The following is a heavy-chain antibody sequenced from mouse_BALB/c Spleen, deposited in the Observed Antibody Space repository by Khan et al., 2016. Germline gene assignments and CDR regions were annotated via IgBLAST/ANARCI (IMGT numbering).Heavy chain of an antibody. Sequence: VQLQQSGAELVKPRASVKLSCTASGFNIKDTYMHWVKQRPEQGLEWLGRIDPANGNTKYDPKFQGKATITADTSSNPAYLQLSSLTSEDTAVYYCARSNYGNYEEGYTMDYWGQGTSVTVSS. CDR1: GFNIKDTY. D-gene: IGHD2-1*01. J-gene: IGHJ4*01. CDR3: ARSNYGNYEEGYTMDY. CDR2: IDPANGNT. V-gene: IGHV14-3*02.